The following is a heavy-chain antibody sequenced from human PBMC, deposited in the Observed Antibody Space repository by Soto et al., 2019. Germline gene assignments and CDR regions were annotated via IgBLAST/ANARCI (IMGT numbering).Heavy chain of an antibody. V-gene: IGHV3-7*04. Sequence: GGSLRLSCAAYGFTFSCYWMSWVRQAPGKGLNWVANIKQDGSEQYYVESVKGRFTSSRDNDKNSLYLQMNSLRAEDTAVYYCARGPPHRYSSGWGFNYYYYYMDVWGKGTTVTVSS. CDR3: ARGPPHRYSSGWGFNYYYYYMDV. D-gene: IGHD6-19*01. CDR2: IKQDGSEQ. CDR1: GFTFSCYW. J-gene: IGHJ6*03.